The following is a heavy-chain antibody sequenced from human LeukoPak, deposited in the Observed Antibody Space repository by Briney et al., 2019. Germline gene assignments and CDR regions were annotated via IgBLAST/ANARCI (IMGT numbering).Heavy chain of an antibody. J-gene: IGHJ3*02. CDR1: GGSISSSSYY. D-gene: IGHD3-10*01. Sequence: SETLSLTCTVSGGSISSSSYYWGWIRQPPGKGLEWIGSIYYSGSTYYNPSLKSRVTISVDTSKNQFSLKLSSVTAADTAVYYCARHTFNLWFGELLDAFDIWGQGTMVTVSS. CDR2: IYYSGST. CDR3: ARHTFNLWFGELLDAFDI. V-gene: IGHV4-39*01.